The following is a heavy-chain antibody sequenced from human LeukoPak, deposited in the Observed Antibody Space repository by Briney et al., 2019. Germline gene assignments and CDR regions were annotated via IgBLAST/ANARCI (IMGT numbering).Heavy chain of an antibody. Sequence: GGALRLSCAASGFTFSNAWMNWVRQAPGKGLDWVGRIRSKTDGGTTDYAAPVKGRFTISRDNAKNSLYLQMNSLRAEDTAVYYCARDHILALGTYYYYMDVWGKGTTVTVSS. V-gene: IGHV3-15*01. J-gene: IGHJ6*03. CDR2: IRSKTDGGTT. D-gene: IGHD3-9*01. CDR3: ARDHILALGTYYYYMDV. CDR1: GFTFSNAW.